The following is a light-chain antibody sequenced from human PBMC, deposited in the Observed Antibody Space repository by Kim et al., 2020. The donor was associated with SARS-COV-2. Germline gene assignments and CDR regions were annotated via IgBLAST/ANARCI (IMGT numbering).Light chain of an antibody. V-gene: IGLV3-21*04. CDR3: QVWDSSSWV. CDR1: NIGSKS. CDR2: YDS. J-gene: IGLJ3*02. Sequence: SYELTQPPSVSVAPGKTARITCGGNNIGSKSVHWYQQKPGQAPVLVIYYDSDRPSGIPERFSGSNSGNTATLTISRVEAGDEADYYCQVWDSSSWVFGGGTQLPVL.